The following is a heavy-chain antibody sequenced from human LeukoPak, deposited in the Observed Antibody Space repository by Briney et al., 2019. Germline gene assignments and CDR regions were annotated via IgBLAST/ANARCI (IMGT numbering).Heavy chain of an antibody. D-gene: IGHD3-10*01. J-gene: IGHJ4*02. V-gene: IGHV4-4*02. Sequence: SETLSLTCAVSGGSISGSNWWSWVRQPPGKGLEWIGEIYHSRSTNYNPSLKSRVTISVDKSKNQISLKLSSVTAADTAVYYCARGHPGGSGSYYDVYFDYWGQGTLVTVSS. CDR3: ARGHPGGSGSYYDVYFDY. CDR2: IYHSRST. CDR1: GGSISGSNW.